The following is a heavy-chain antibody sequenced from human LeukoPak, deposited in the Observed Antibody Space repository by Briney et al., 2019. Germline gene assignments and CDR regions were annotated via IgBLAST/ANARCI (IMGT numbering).Heavy chain of an antibody. J-gene: IGHJ4*02. D-gene: IGHD5-12*01. Sequence: ASVKVSCKASGYTFTGYYMHWVRQAPGQGLEWMGWINPNSGGTNYAQKFQGRVTMTRDTSTSTAYMELSRLRSDDTAVYYCARRYSGYDSNDYWGQGTLVTVSS. V-gene: IGHV1-2*02. CDR2: INPNSGGT. CDR1: GYTFTGYY. CDR3: ARRYSGYDSNDY.